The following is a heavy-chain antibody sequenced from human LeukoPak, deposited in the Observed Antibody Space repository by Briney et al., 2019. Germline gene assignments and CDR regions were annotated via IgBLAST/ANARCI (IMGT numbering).Heavy chain of an antibody. Sequence: GGSLRLSCAASGFIFKNYWMDWVRQAPGKGLVWVSRINGDGSSTSYADSVKGRFTISRDNAKNTVSLQMNSLRAEDTAFYYCTRGASSGHYVSGDHWGQGALVTVSS. D-gene: IGHD3-22*01. J-gene: IGHJ4*02. V-gene: IGHV3-74*01. CDR2: INGDGSST. CDR1: GFIFKNYW. CDR3: TRGASSGHYVSGDH.